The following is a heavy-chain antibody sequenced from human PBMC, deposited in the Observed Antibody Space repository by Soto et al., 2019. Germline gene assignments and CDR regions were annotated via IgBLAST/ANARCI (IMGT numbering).Heavy chain of an antibody. CDR2: IYYSGAT. Sequence: PSETLSLTCNVSGASISGNYWSWIRQPPGKGLEWIGYIYYSGATNYNPSLESRVTISVDTPKSQFSLKLTSVTPADTAVYYCAKAGPYSGSPGRVDYWGQGILVTV. CDR1: GASISGNY. CDR3: AKAGPYSGSPGRVDY. V-gene: IGHV4-59*01. D-gene: IGHD1-26*01. J-gene: IGHJ4*02.